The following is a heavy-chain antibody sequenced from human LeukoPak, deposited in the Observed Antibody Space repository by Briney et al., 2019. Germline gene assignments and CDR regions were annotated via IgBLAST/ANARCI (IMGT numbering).Heavy chain of an antibody. CDR1: GYTFTSYG. J-gene: IGHJ4*02. V-gene: IGHV1-18*01. D-gene: IGHD3-22*01. CDR2: ISAYNGNT. Sequence: ASVKVSCKASGYTFTSYGISWVRQAPGQGLEWMGWISAYNGNTNYAQKLQGRVTMTTDTSTSTAYMELRSLRSDDTPVYYCARAYYYDSSGYYPYFDYWGQGTLVTVSS. CDR3: ARAYYYDSSGYYPYFDY.